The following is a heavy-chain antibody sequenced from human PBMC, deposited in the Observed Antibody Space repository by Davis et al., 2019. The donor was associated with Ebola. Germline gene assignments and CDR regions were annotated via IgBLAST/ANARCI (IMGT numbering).Heavy chain of an antibody. Sequence: AASVKVSCKASGGTFSRSAFSWVRQAPGHGLEWMGMINPNDGRTIYAQKFQGRVTVTRDTSTTTVYMDLSSLRSEDTALYYCTTPGGQDSGYDVFDIWGQGTLVTVSS. D-gene: IGHD5-12*01. V-gene: IGHV1-46*03. CDR1: GGTFSRSA. CDR2: INPNDGRT. J-gene: IGHJ4*02. CDR3: TTPGGQDSGYDVFDI.